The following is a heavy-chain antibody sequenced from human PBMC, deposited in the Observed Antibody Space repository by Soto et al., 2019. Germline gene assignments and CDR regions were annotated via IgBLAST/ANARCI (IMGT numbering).Heavy chain of an antibody. CDR2: LYWDDDK. Sequence: QITLKESGPTLAKPTQTLTLTCTFSGLSLCTSGVGVGWIRQPPGKALEWLALLYWDDDKRYTPSLKSRHTTTQDTYKTQVVLTMTNMDPVDTATYYCAHRRNEGSEMNYWGQGTLVTV. CDR3: AHRRNEGSEMNY. V-gene: IGHV2-5*02. CDR1: GLSLCTSGVG. J-gene: IGHJ4*02. D-gene: IGHD3-10*01.